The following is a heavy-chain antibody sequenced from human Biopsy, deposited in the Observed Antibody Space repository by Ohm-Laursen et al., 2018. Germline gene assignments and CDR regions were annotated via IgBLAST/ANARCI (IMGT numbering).Heavy chain of an antibody. D-gene: IGHD2/OR15-2a*01. Sequence: SDTLSLTCTVSGGSISSDYWSWIRQNPGKGLEWIGYIYYSGSTNYNPSLKSRVTISVDTSKNQFSLRLNPVTAADTAVYYCARATNSTGWPYYYFYGMDVWGQGTTVTVSS. J-gene: IGHJ6*02. CDR1: GGSISSDY. CDR3: ARATNSTGWPYYYFYGMDV. CDR2: IYYSGST. V-gene: IGHV4-59*07.